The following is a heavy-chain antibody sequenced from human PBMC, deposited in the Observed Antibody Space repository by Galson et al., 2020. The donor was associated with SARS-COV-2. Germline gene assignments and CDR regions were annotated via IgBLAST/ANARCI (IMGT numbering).Heavy chain of an antibody. CDR1: GFTFNDYW. CDR3: TREGWQGGY. Sequence: GGSLRLSCAVSGFTFNDYWMSWVRQAPGKGLEWVANISGDGSETNHADSVKGRFSISRDNAVDTLYLQMNSLRVEDTAVYYCTREGWQGGYWGQGTRVTVSS. J-gene: IGHJ4*02. D-gene: IGHD2-15*01. CDR2: ISGDGSET. V-gene: IGHV3-7*01.